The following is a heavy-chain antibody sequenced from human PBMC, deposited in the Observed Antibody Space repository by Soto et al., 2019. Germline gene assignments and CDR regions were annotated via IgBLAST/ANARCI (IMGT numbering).Heavy chain of an antibody. J-gene: IGHJ2*01. CDR2: INGGNGKT. CDR1: GYIFINYA. D-gene: IGHD6-19*01. Sequence: QVQLVQSGAEVRKPGASVKVSCKTSGYIFINYAMHWVRQAPGQRLEWMGWINGGNGKTEYSQKFQGRVTITRDTSASTVYMELSSLTSEDTAVVYCARSGYSSGWYHWYFDFWGRGTLVTVSS. CDR3: ARSGYSSGWYHWYFDF. V-gene: IGHV1-3*01.